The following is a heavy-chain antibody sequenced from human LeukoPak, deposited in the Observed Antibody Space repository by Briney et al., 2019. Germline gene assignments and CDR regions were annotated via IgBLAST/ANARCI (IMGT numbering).Heavy chain of an antibody. CDR1: GFTFSSYA. V-gene: IGHV3-23*01. D-gene: IGHD3-10*01. CDR2: ISGSGGST. CDR3: TTADAVLWGQYYFDY. J-gene: IGHJ4*02. Sequence: GGSLRLSCAASGFTFSSYAMSWVRQAPGKGLEWVSAISGSGGSTYYADSVKGRFTISRDNSKNTLYLQMSSLKTEDTAVYYCTTADAVLWGQYYFDYWGQGTLVTVSP.